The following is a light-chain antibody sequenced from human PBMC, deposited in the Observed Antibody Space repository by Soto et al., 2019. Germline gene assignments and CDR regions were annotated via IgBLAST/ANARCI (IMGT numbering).Light chain of an antibody. CDR1: SSNIGSHI. CDR2: TNN. Sequence: QSVLTQPPSASGAPGQRVTISCSGSSSNIGSHIVNWYQQVPGTAPKLLIYTNNQRPSGVPDRFSGSKSGNSASLAISGLQSEDEADYYCAAWDDSAFGVVFGGGTKVTVL. CDR3: AAWDDSAFGVV. J-gene: IGLJ2*01. V-gene: IGLV1-44*01.